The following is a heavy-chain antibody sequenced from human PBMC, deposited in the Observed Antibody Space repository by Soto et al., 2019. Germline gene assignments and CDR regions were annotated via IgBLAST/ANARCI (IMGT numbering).Heavy chain of an antibody. CDR2: INAGNGNT. CDR3: ARDRAVVVVGDDAFDI. V-gene: IGHV1-3*01. D-gene: IGHD2-2*01. CDR1: GYTFTIYA. Sequence: GASVEVSCKASGYTFTIYAMHWVRQAPGQRLEWMGWINAGNGNTKYSQKFQGRVTITRDTSASTAYMELGSLRSEDTAVYYCARDRAVVVVGDDAFDIWGQGTMVT. J-gene: IGHJ3*02.